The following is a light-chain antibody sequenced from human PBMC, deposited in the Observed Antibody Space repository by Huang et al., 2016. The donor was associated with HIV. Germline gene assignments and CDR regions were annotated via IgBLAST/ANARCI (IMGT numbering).Light chain of an antibody. J-gene: IGKJ1*01. CDR2: GAS. CDR3: QHYNDWPPWT. V-gene: IGKV3-15*01. CDR1: QSVNSN. Sequence: EIVMTQSLATLSVSPGERATLSCRASQSVNSNLAWYQQKPGQAPRLFIYGASTRATGIPARFSGSGSGTEFTLTISSLQSEDCAVYYCQHYNDWPPWTFGQGTKVEIK.